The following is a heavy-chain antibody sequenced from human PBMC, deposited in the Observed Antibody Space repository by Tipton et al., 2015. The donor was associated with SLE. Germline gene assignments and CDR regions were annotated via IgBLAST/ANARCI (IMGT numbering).Heavy chain of an antibody. J-gene: IGHJ4*02. CDR1: GGSISTYY. V-gene: IGHV4-59*12. CDR2: IYYSGST. Sequence: TLSLTCTVSGGSISTYYWSWIRQPPGKGLEWIGYIYYSGSTYYNTSLKSRVTISVDTSKNQFSLKLSSVTAADTAVYYCARVGAGGFDYWGQGTLFTVSS. D-gene: IGHD3-16*01. CDR3: ARVGAGGFDY.